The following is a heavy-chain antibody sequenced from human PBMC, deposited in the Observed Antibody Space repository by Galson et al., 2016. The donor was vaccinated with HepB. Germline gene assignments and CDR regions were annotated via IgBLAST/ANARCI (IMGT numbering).Heavy chain of an antibody. V-gene: IGHV3-74*01. Sequence: SLRLSCAASGFTFSSYWMHWVRQAPGEGLVWVSRINSDGSNTACADSVKGRFTTSRDNAKNTLYLQMNSLRGEDTAVYYCARGPYGDYVIDYWGQGTLVTVSS. CDR1: GFTFSSYW. D-gene: IGHD4-17*01. J-gene: IGHJ4*02. CDR3: ARGPYGDYVIDY. CDR2: INSDGSNT.